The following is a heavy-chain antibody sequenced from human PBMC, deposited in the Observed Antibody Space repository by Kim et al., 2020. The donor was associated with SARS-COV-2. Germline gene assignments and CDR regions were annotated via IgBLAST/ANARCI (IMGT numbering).Heavy chain of an antibody. CDR3: ARVLAVVTPLGDY. Sequence: GGSLRLSCAASGFTFSSYSMNWVRQAPGKGLEWVSSISSSSSYIYYADSVKGRFTISRDNAKNSLYLQMNSLRAEDTAVYYCARVLAVVTPLGDYWGQGTLVTVSS. V-gene: IGHV3-21*01. D-gene: IGHD2-21*02. CDR2: ISSSSSYI. J-gene: IGHJ4*02. CDR1: GFTFSSYS.